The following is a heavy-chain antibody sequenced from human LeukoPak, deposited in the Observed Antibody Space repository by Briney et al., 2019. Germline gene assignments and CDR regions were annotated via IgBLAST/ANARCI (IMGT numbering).Heavy chain of an antibody. CDR1: GGSISSSSYY. Sequence: PETRSPACTVSGGSISSSSYYWGWIRQPPGKGLEWIGSIYYSGSTYYNPSLKSRVTISIYTSKNQFSLNLSSVTAADTAVYYCASRPTYYYNSSGYYYGHCWGERALVTVSS. V-gene: IGHV4-39*01. D-gene: IGHD3-22*01. CDR2: IYYSGST. J-gene: IGHJ4*02. CDR3: ASRPTYYYNSSGYYYGHC.